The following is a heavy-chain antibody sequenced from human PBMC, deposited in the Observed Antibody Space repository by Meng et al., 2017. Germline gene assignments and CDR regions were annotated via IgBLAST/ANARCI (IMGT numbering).Heavy chain of an antibody. Sequence: GQLVESGGGRVKPGGSLRLSCAASGFTFSSYAMHWVRQAPGKGLEWVAVISYDGSNKYYADSVKGRFTISRDNSKNTLYLQMNSLRAEDTAVYYCARGPDTAMGINYWGQGTLVTVSS. V-gene: IGHV3-30*01. CDR3: ARGPDTAMGINY. D-gene: IGHD5-18*01. CDR1: GFTFSSYA. J-gene: IGHJ4*02. CDR2: ISYDGSNK.